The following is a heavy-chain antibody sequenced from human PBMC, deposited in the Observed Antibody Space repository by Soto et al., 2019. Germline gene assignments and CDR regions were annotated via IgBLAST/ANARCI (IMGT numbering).Heavy chain of an antibody. J-gene: IGHJ6*02. V-gene: IGHV4-39*07. CDR2: IYYSGTT. Sequence: PSETLSLTCSVSGGSITGSSYCWGWIRQPPRKGLEWIASIYYSGTTYYNPSLKSRVTISVDASKNQFSLKLSSVTAADTAVYYCARDRTVTRSRYYYYYGMDVWGQGTTVTVSS. D-gene: IGHD4-17*01. CDR3: ARDRTVTRSRYYYYYGMDV. CDR1: GGSITGSSYC.